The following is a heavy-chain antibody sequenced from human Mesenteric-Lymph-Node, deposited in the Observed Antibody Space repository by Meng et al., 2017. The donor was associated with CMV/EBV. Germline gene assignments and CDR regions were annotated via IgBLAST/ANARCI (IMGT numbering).Heavy chain of an antibody. CDR3: ATLGYCSSTSYLFPLKGYGMDV. CDR1: GFTFSSYA. J-gene: IGHJ6*02. D-gene: IGHD2-2*01. Sequence: GGSLRLSCAASGFTFSSYAMSWVRQAPGKGLEWVSAISGSGGSTYYADSVKGRFTISGDNSKNTLHLQMNSLRAEDTAVYYCATLGYCSSTSYLFPLKGYGMDVWGQGTTVTVSS. V-gene: IGHV3-23*01. CDR2: ISGSGGST.